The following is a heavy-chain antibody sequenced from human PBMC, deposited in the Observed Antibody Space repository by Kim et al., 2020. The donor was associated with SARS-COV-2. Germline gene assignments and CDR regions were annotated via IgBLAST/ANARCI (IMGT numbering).Heavy chain of an antibody. D-gene: IGHD3-3*01. J-gene: IGHJ4*02. CDR3: AKDEGFWSG. CDR1: GFTFSSYG. CDR2: IWYDGSNK. Sequence: GGSLRLSCAASGFTFSSYGMHWVRQAPGKGLEWVAVIWYDGSNKYYADSVKGRFTISRDNSKNTLYLQMNSLRAEDTAVYYCAKDEGFWSGWGQGTLVTVSS. V-gene: IGHV3-33*06.